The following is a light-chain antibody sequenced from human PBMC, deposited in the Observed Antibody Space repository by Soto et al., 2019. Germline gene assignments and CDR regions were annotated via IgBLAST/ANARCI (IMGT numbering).Light chain of an antibody. J-gene: IGKJ4*01. V-gene: IGKV1-5*01. CDR3: QQPGLT. Sequence: DIQMTQSPSTLSASVGDRVTITCRASQSISSWLAWYQQKPGKAPKLLIYDASSLESGVPSRFSGSGSGTEFTLTISSLQPDDFATYYCQQPGLTLGGGTKVDIK. CDR1: QSISSW. CDR2: DAS.